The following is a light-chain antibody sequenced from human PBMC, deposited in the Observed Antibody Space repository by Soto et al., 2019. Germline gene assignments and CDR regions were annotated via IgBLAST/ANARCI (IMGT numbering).Light chain of an antibody. CDR3: QQANSFPIT. V-gene: IGKV1-12*01. CDR2: EAS. J-gene: IGKJ5*01. Sequence: DIPVTQAPSTVSASVGDRVTITCRASQGITTWLAWYQQKPGKAPTLLIYEASSLQSGVPSRFRGNGSGTDFTLTISSLQPEDSATYFCQQANSFPITVGQGTRLEI. CDR1: QGITTW.